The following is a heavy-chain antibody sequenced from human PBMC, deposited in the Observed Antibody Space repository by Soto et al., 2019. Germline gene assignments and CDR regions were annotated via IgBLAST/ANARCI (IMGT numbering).Heavy chain of an antibody. CDR1: GDSITRSNFY. V-gene: IGHV4-39*02. CDR2: IFYSGST. D-gene: IGHD3-10*01. CDR3: ARDPAYYYGSGSSPLFYYYYGMDV. Sequence: ETLSLTCTVSGDSITRSNFYWGWIRQPPGKGLEWLGSIFYSGSTFYNPALKSRVTFSVDTSKNHFSLKLSSVTDADTAVYYCARDPAYYYGSGSSPLFYYYYGMDVWSQGNTVTVS. J-gene: IGHJ6*02.